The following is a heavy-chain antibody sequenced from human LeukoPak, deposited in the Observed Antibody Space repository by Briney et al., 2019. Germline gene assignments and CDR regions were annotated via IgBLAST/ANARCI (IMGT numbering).Heavy chain of an antibody. D-gene: IGHD4-17*01. V-gene: IGHV4-39*01. CDR1: GGSITSSHY. CDR2: LYNRQSI. Sequence: SETLSLTCTVSGGSITSSHYWGWIRQPPGKGLEWIGRLYNRQSIVYNPSVKRRVDISVDTSRNQLSLKLNSVIASDTAVYYCARNRTVTDWFFDLWGRGTLVTVSS. J-gene: IGHJ2*01. CDR3: ARNRTVTDWFFDL.